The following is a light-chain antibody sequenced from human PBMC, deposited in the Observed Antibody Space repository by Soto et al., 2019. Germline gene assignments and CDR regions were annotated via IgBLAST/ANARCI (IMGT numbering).Light chain of an antibody. V-gene: IGLV2-14*03. CDR2: EVA. CDR3: SSYTSSSTLYV. CDR1: NSDVGAYPY. J-gene: IGLJ1*01. Sequence: QSVLTQPASVSGSPGQSITISCTGTNSDVGAYPYVSWYQQHPGNAPKLLIYEVADRPSRVSDRFSGSKSGNTASLTISALQAEDEADYYCSSYTSSSTLYVFGTGTKVTVL.